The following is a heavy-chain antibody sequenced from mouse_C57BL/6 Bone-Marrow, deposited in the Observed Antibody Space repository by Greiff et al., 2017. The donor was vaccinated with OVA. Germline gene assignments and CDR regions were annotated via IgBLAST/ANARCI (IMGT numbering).Heavy chain of an antibody. V-gene: IGHV1-81*01. Sequence: VKLVESGAELARPGASVKLSCKASGYTFTSYGISWVKQRTGQGLEWIGEIYPRSGNTYYNEKFKGKATLTADKSSSTAYMELRSLTSEDSAVYFCARGWLLNFDYWGQGTTLTVSS. D-gene: IGHD2-3*01. J-gene: IGHJ2*01. CDR3: ARGWLLNFDY. CDR1: GYTFTSYG. CDR2: IYPRSGNT.